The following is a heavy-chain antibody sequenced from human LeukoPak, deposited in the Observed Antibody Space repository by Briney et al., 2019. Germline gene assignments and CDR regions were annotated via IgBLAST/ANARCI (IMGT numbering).Heavy chain of an antibody. CDR3: ATSDYGDYYFDY. J-gene: IGHJ4*02. CDR2: IYSGGNT. CDR1: GLTVSSNY. V-gene: IGHV3-53*01. Sequence: GGSLRLSCAASGLTVSSNYMSWVRQAPGKGLEWVSVIYSGGNTYYADSVKGRLTISRDNSKNTLYLQMNSLRAEDTAVYYCATSDYGDYYFDYWGQGTLVTVSS. D-gene: IGHD4-17*01.